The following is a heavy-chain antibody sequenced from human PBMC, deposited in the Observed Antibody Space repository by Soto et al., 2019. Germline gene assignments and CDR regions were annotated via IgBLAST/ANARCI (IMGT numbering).Heavy chain of an antibody. D-gene: IGHD2-2*01. CDR2: IIPIFGTA. CDR3: ARDHKKYQLLNYYYYYGMDV. J-gene: IGHJ6*02. V-gene: IGHV1-69*05. CDR1: GGTFSSYA. Sequence: ASVKVSCKASGGTFSSYAISWVRQAPGQGLEWMGGIIPIFGTANYAQKFQGRVTITTDESTSTAYMELSGLRSEDTAVYYCARDHKKYQLLNYYYYYGMDVWGQGTTVTVSS.